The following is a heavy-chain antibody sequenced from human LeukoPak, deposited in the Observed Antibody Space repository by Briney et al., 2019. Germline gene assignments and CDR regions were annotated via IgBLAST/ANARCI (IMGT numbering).Heavy chain of an antibody. CDR1: GFTFSAYT. D-gene: IGHD1-26*01. CDR3: TRGHSGSYQRTDALDI. Sequence: PGGSLRLSCAASGFTFSAYTMNWVRRAPGKGLEWVSSIDSSSGYIYYADSMKGRFTVSRDNAQNSMYLQMNSLRADDTAVYYCTRGHSGSYQRTDALDIWGQGTMVTVSS. V-gene: IGHV3-21*01. J-gene: IGHJ3*02. CDR2: IDSSSGYI.